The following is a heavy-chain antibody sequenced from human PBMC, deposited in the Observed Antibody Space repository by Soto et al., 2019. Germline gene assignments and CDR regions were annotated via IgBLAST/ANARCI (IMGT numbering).Heavy chain of an antibody. CDR2: IYYSGST. V-gene: IGHV4-59*01. D-gene: IGHD3-16*01. CDR3: ARWGNYYYYDMDV. Sequence: QVQLQESGPGLVKPSETLSLTCTVSGGSISSYYWSWIRQPPGKGLEWIGYIYYSGSTNYNPSLKSRVTISVDTSKNQFSLKLSSVTAADTAVYYWARWGNYYYYDMDVWGKGTTVTVSS. CDR1: GGSISSYY. J-gene: IGHJ6*03.